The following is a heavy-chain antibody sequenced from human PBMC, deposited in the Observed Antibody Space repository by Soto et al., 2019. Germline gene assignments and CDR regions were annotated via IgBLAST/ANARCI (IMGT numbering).Heavy chain of an antibody. D-gene: IGHD3-10*01. CDR3: ARRGVERGMDV. CDR1: GGSISTSPYY. J-gene: IGHJ6*02. Sequence: QLQLQESGPGLVKPSETLSLTCTVSGGSISTSPYYWGWLRQPPGKGLEWIGSTHYSGSTYYNPSLTSRVTIAVDTSKNQISLKLSSVTAADTAVYYCARRGVERGMDVWGQGTTVTVSS. CDR2: THYSGST. V-gene: IGHV4-39*01.